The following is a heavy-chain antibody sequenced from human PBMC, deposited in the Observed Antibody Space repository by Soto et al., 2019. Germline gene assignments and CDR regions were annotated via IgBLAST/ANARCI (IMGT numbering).Heavy chain of an antibody. CDR2: IYYSGN. V-gene: IGHV4-59*01. CDR1: GGSISNFH. J-gene: IGHJ4*02. D-gene: IGHD5-18*01. Sequence: KPSETLSLTCNVSGGSISNFHLSWIRQPPGKGLEWIGYIYYSGNYYNPSLTSRVSMSLDKSKNQFSLHLKSVTAADTALYFCALGGYNDGRPFDFWGQGTRVTVSS. CDR3: ALGGYNDGRPFDF.